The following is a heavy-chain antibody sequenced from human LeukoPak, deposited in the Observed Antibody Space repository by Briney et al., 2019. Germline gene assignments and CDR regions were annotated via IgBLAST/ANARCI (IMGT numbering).Heavy chain of an antibody. Sequence: PSETLSLTCTVSGGSISSYYWSWIRQPPGKGLEWIGYIYYSGSTNYNPSPKSRVTISVDTSKNQFSLKLSSVTAADTAVYYCARHSSSWTPLFDYWGQGTLVTVSS. D-gene: IGHD6-13*01. CDR1: GGSISSYY. J-gene: IGHJ4*02. CDR2: IYYSGST. CDR3: ARHSSSWTPLFDY. V-gene: IGHV4-59*08.